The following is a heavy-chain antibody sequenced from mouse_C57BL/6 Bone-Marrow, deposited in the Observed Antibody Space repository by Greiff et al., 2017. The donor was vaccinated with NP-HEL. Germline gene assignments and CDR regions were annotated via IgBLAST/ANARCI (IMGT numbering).Heavy chain of an antibody. CDR3: AREAGSSYQWYFDV. Sequence: DVKLQESGPGLVKPSQSLSLTCSVTGYSITSGYYWNWIRQFPGNKLEWMGYISYDGSNNYNPSLKNRISITRDTSKNQFFLKLNSVTTEDTATYYCAREAGSSYQWYFDVWGTGTTVTVSS. D-gene: IGHD1-1*01. CDR1: GYSITSGYY. V-gene: IGHV3-6*01. J-gene: IGHJ1*03. CDR2: ISYDGSN.